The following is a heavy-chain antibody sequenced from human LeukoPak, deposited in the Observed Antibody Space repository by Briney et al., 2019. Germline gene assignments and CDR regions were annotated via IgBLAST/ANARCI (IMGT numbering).Heavy chain of an antibody. CDR3: ARGPSGGNGFSY. CDR2: IKQDGSER. Sequence: PGGSLRVSCAASGFTFSSYWMSWVRQAPGKRLEWVANIKQDGSERYYVDSVKGRFTISRDNAKNSLYLQMNSLRAVDTAVYYCARGPSGGNGFSYWGLGTLVTVSS. D-gene: IGHD2-15*01. J-gene: IGHJ4*02. CDR1: GFTFSSYW. V-gene: IGHV3-7*04.